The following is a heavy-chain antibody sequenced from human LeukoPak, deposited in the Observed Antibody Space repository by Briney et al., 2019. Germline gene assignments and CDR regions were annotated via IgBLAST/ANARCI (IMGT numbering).Heavy chain of an antibody. CDR2: IYYSGST. CDR1: GGSISSSSYY. D-gene: IGHD3-22*01. Sequence: SETLSLTCTVSGGSISSSSYYWGWIRQPPGKGLEWIGSIYYSGSTYYNPSLKSRVTISVDTSKNQFSLKLSSVTAADTAVYYCARYPTYYYDSSEPRSQHWGQGTLVTVSS. J-gene: IGHJ1*01. CDR3: ARYPTYYYDSSEPRSQH. V-gene: IGHV4-39*01.